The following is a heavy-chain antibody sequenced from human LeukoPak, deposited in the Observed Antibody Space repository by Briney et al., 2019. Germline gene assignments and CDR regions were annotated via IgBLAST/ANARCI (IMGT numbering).Heavy chain of an antibody. V-gene: IGHV3-66*01. CDR1: GFTVSDNY. J-gene: IGHJ1*01. Sequence: GGSLRLSCAASGFTVSDNYMSWVRQAPGKGLQRVSVFYSGGSTRYADSAKGRFTISRDNSKNTLYVQLNSLRAEDTAVYFCASSGWSSEYFYYWGKGTLVTVSS. CDR2: FYSGGST. D-gene: IGHD6-13*01. CDR3: ASSGWSSEYFYY.